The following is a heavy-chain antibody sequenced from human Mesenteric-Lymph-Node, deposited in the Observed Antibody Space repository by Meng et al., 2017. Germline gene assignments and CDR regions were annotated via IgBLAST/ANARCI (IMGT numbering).Heavy chain of an antibody. V-gene: IGHV1-3*01. CDR1: GYTFTSYA. CDR3: AREHRVPTVTTWDDHAFDI. J-gene: IGHJ3*02. Sequence: ASFKVSCKASGYTFTSYAMHWVRQAPGQRLEWMGWINAGNGNTKYSQKFQGRVTITRDTSASTAYMELRSLRSEDTAVYYCAREHRVPTVTTWDDHAFDIWGQGTMVTVSS. D-gene: IGHD4-17*01. CDR2: INAGNGNT.